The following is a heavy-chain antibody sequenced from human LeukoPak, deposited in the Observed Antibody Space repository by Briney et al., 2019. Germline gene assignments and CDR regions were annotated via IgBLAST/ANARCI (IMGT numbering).Heavy chain of an antibody. CDR3: AFRPSPGVDV. Sequence: GASVKVSCKASGGTFSSYAISWVRQAPGQGLEWMGGIIPIFGTANYAQKFQGRVTITADESTSTAYMELSSLRSEGTAVYYCAFRPSPGVDVWGQGTTVTVSS. J-gene: IGHJ6*02. CDR2: IIPIFGTA. D-gene: IGHD1-14*01. V-gene: IGHV1-69*13. CDR1: GGTFSSYA.